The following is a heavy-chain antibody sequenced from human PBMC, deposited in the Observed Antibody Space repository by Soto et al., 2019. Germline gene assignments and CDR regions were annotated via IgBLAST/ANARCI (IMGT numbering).Heavy chain of an antibody. V-gene: IGHV4-31*03. CDR3: ARDPGHYLEGVLGYFDY. CDR2: IYYSGST. J-gene: IGHJ4*02. D-gene: IGHD4-17*01. CDR1: GGSISSGGYY. Sequence: QVQLQESGPGLVKPSQTVSLTCTVSGGSISSGGYYWSWIRQHPGKGLEWIGYIYYSGSTYYNPSLKSRVTISVDTSKNQFSLKLSSVTAADTAVYYCARDPGHYLEGVLGYFDYCGQGTLVTVSS.